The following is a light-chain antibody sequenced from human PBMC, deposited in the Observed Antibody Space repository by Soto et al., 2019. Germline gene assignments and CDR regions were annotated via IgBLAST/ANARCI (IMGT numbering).Light chain of an antibody. CDR3: QHYDNLPRLT. Sequence: DIQMTQSPSSLSASLGDRVTITCQASQDISNILNWYQQKPGKAPKLLIYDAFILETGVPSRFRGSGSGTDFTLTISSLQPEDIATYYCQHYDNLPRLTFGGGTKVEIK. CDR2: DAF. V-gene: IGKV1-33*01. J-gene: IGKJ4*01. CDR1: QDISNI.